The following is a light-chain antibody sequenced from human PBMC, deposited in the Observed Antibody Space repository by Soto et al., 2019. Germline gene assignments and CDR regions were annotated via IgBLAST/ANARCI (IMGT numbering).Light chain of an antibody. Sequence: QSALTQSRSVSGSPGQSVTISCTGTSSDVSWYQHHPGKAPKLIIYDVYKRPSGVPDRFSGSKSGNTASLTISGLQAEDEADFYCSSYAGGQRYVFGAGTKLTVL. CDR3: SSYAGGQRYV. J-gene: IGLJ1*01. CDR2: DVY. CDR1: SSDV. V-gene: IGLV2-11*01.